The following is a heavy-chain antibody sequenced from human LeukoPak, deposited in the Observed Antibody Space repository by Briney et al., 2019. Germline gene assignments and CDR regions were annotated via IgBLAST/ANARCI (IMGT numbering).Heavy chain of an antibody. J-gene: IGHJ6*02. V-gene: IGHV3-30-3*01. CDR1: EFPLSSFA. D-gene: IGHD6-19*01. CDR2: ISYDGSNK. CDR3: ARDGNSGWYTGENYYYYGMDV. Sequence: GGSLRPSCAPSEFPLSSFALHWARQAPGKGLGWVAVISYDGSNKDYADSVKGRFTISRDNSKNTLYLQMNSLRAEDTALYYCARDGNSGWYTGENYYYYGMDVWGQGTTVTVSS.